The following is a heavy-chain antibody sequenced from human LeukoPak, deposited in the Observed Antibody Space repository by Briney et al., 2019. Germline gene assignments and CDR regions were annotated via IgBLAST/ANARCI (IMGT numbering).Heavy chain of an antibody. V-gene: IGHV3-74*01. D-gene: IGHD6-19*01. CDR3: ARSQWLDYFDY. J-gene: IGHJ4*02. Sequence: GGSLRLSCAASGFTFSSYWMHWVRQAPGKGLVWVSRINSDGSSTNYADSVKGRFTISRDNAKNTLYLQMNSLRAEDTAVYYCARSQWLDYFDYWGQGTLVTVSS. CDR2: INSDGSST. CDR1: GFTFSSYW.